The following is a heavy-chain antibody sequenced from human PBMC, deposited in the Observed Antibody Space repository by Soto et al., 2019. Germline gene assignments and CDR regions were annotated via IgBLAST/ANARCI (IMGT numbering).Heavy chain of an antibody. CDR1: GYTLTELS. Sequence: ASVKVSCKVSGYTLTELSMHWVRQAPGKGLEWMGGFDPEDGETIYAQKFQGRVTMTEDTSTDTAYMELSSLRSEDTAVYYSATDPLRGYSGSPTYWGQGTLVTVSS. CDR3: ATDPLRGYSGSPTY. J-gene: IGHJ4*02. V-gene: IGHV1-24*01. D-gene: IGHD5-12*01. CDR2: FDPEDGET.